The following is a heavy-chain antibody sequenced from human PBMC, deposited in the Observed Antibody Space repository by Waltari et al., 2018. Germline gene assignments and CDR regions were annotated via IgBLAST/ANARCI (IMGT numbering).Heavy chain of an antibody. V-gene: IGHV4-34*01. D-gene: IGHD3-16*02. CDR1: GGSFSGYY. CDR3: ARPYYDYVWGSYRYTGYNWFDP. CDR2: INHSGST. J-gene: IGHJ5*02. Sequence: QVQLQQWGAGLLKPSETLSLTCAVYGGSFSGYYWSWIRQPPGKGLEWIGEINHSGSTNVNPSLKIRVTISVDTSKNQFSLKLSSVTAADTAVYYCARPYYDYVWGSYRYTGYNWFDPWGQGTLVTVSS.